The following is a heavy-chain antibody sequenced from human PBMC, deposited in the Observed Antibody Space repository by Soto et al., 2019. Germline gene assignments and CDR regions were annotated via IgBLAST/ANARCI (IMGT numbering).Heavy chain of an antibody. V-gene: IGHV4-59*01. CDR2: IYYSGST. CDR3: ARADFGYGYGY. Sequence: QVQLQESGPGLVKPSETLSLTCTVSGGSISSYYWSWIRQPPGKGLEWIGYIYYSGSTNYNPSLKRXANXSXVPSKNQFSPKLSSVTAADTAVYYCARADFGYGYGYWGQGTLVTVSS. J-gene: IGHJ4*02. CDR1: GGSISSYY. D-gene: IGHD5-18*01.